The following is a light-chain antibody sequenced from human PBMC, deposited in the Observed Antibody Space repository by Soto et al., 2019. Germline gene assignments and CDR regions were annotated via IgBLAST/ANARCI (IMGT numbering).Light chain of an antibody. J-gene: IGKJ1*01. Sequence: EIVLTQSPGTLSLSPGERATLSCRASQSVSSSYLAWYQQKPGQAPRLLIYDASTRATAIPARFSGSGSETEFTLTISSLQSEDSAVYYCQQYNNWPPWTFGQGTKV. CDR3: QQYNNWPPWT. CDR1: QSVSSSY. V-gene: IGKV3-15*01. CDR2: DAS.